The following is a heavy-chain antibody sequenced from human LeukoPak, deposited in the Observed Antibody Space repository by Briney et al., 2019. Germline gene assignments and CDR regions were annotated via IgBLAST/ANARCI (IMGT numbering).Heavy chain of an antibody. Sequence: GSSVKVSCKASGGTFSNYAISWVRQAPGQGLEWMGRIIPIFGTTNYAQKFQGRVTITTDESTSTAYMELGSLRSEDTAVYYRARGGEANYYDTSGYYLYYYWGQGTLVTVSS. CDR2: IIPIFGTT. CDR1: GGTFSNYA. D-gene: IGHD3-22*01. J-gene: IGHJ4*02. V-gene: IGHV1-69*05. CDR3: ARGGEANYYDTSGYYLYYY.